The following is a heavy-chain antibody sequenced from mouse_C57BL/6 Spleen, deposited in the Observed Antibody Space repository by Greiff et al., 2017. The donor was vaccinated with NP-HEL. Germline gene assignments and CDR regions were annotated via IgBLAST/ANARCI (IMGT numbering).Heavy chain of an antibody. D-gene: IGHD2-4*01. J-gene: IGHJ2*01. Sequence: VQLQQSGAELVKPGASVKLSCKASGYTFTEYTIHWVKQRSGQGLEWIGWFYPGSGSIKYNEKFKDKATLTADKSSSTVDMELSRLTSEDSAVYFCARHEGDYDYDGVRVDYWGQGTTLTVSS. V-gene: IGHV1-62-2*01. CDR3: ARHEGDYDYDGVRVDY. CDR2: FYPGSGSI. CDR1: GYTFTEYT.